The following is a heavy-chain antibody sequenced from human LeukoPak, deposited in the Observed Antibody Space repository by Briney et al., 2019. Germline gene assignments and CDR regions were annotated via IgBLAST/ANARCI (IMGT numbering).Heavy chain of an antibody. CDR2: IYTSGST. D-gene: IGHD3-9*01. Sequence: SETLSLTCTVSGGSISGGSYYWSWIRQPAGKGLEWIGRIYTSGSTNYNPSLKSRVTISVNTSKNQFSLKLSSVTAADTAVYYCAREGLRYPGYSYYMDVWWKGTTVTVSS. J-gene: IGHJ6*03. CDR1: GGSISGGSYY. V-gene: IGHV4-61*02. CDR3: AREGLRYPGYSYYMDV.